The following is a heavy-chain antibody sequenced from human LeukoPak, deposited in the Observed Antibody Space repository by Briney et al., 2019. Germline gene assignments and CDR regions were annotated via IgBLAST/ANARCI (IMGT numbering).Heavy chain of an antibody. CDR3: ARSPESGWNDY. V-gene: IGHV4-59*01. Sequence: SETLCLTCTVPGGSISNSYWSWIRQRPGKGLEWIGYIFYSESTNYNPSLKSRVTISVDTSNNQFSLRLSSVTAADTAMYYCARSPESGWNDYWGQGTLVTVSS. J-gene: IGHJ4*02. CDR1: GGSISNSY. CDR2: IFYSEST. D-gene: IGHD6-19*01.